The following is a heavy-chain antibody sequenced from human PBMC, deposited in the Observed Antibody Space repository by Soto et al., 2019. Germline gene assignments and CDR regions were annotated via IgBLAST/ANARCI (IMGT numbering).Heavy chain of an antibody. D-gene: IGHD3-22*01. CDR2: IKEDGSEK. CDR3: ARGWGYFDSSGFPYLYAMDV. V-gene: IGHV3-7*01. CDR1: GFTFSTYW. Sequence: GGSLRLSCAASGFTFSTYWMSWVRQAPGKGREWVANIKEDGSEKYYVDSVEGRFTISRDNAKNSLYLQMTSLRAEDTALYYCARGWGYFDSSGFPYLYAMDVWVQGTTVTVSS. J-gene: IGHJ6*02.